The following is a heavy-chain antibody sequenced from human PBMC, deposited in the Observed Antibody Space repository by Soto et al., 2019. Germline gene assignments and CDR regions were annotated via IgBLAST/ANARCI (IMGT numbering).Heavy chain of an antibody. V-gene: IGHV3-30-3*01. J-gene: IGHJ4*02. CDR3: ARDRPNAVVAATYYLDR. Sequence: GGSLRLSCAASGFTFSSYAMHWVRQAPGKGLEWVAVISYDGSNKYYADSVKGRFTISRDNSKNTLYLQMNSLRAEDTAVYYCARDRPNAVVAATYYLDRWGRGTLVTVSS. D-gene: IGHD2-15*01. CDR2: ISYDGSNK. CDR1: GFTFSSYA.